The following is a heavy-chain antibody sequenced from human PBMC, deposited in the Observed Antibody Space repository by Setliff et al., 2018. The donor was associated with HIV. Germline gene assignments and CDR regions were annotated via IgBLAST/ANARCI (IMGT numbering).Heavy chain of an antibody. J-gene: IGHJ4*02. CDR1: GGSMSSSNYL. V-gene: IGHV4-39*01. CDR3: ARGLGRGSGTYYNPPGY. CDR2: VYYSGSS. Sequence: PSETLSLTCTVSGGSMSSSNYLWGWIRQPPGKGLEWIGSVYYSGSSYYNPSLKSRITIAVDSAKYQFSLSLTSVTAADTAVYFCARGLGRGSGTYYNPPGYWGPGTLVTVSS. D-gene: IGHD3-10*01.